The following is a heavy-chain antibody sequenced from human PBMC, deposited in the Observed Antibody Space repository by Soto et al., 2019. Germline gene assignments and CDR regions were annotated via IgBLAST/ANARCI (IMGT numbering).Heavy chain of an antibody. CDR2: ISGYNGDT. CDR1: GYTFSRYG. CDR3: AKNGQPPYYYYGMDV. V-gene: IGHV1-18*01. Sequence: QGQLVQSGPEAKKCGASVKVSCKASGYTFSRYGISWVREAPGQGLEWMGWISGYNGDTKYAQKVQGRVTMTIDTSTYTAYMELRSLTSDDTAIYYCAKNGQPPYYYYGMDVWGQGTTVTVSS. D-gene: IGHD2-8*01. J-gene: IGHJ6*02.